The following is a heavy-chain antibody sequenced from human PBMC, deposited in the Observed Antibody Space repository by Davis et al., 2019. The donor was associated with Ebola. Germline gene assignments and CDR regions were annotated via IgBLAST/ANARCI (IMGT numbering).Heavy chain of an antibody. Sequence: GGSLRLSCTASGFTFGDYAMSWFRQAPGKGLEWVGFIRSKAYGGTTEYAASVKGRFTISRDDSKSIAYLQMNSLKTEDTAVYYCTRDDAYYDFWSGYHHYYYYGMDVWGQGTTVTVSS. CDR3: TRDDAYYDFWSGYHHYYYYGMDV. D-gene: IGHD3-3*01. J-gene: IGHJ6*02. V-gene: IGHV3-49*03. CDR2: IRSKAYGGTT. CDR1: GFTFGDYA.